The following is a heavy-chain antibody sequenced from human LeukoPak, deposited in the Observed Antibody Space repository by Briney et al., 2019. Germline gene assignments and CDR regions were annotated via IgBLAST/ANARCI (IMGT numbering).Heavy chain of an antibody. CDR1: GYTFTSYG. CDR3: ARERRIAAAGTPTY. J-gene: IGHJ4*02. Sequence: ASVKVSCKASGYTFTSYGISWVRQAPGQGLEWMGWISAYNGNTNYAQKLQGRVTMTTDTSTSTAYMELRSLRSDDTAVYYCARERRIAAAGTPTYWGQGTLVTVSS. V-gene: IGHV1-18*01. CDR2: ISAYNGNT. D-gene: IGHD6-13*01.